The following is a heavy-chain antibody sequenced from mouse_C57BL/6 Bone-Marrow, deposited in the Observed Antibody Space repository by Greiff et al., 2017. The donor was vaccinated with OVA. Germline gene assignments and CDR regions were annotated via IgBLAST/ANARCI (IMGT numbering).Heavy chain of an antibody. V-gene: IGHV1-85*01. D-gene: IGHD3-1*01. CDR3: AIRSGLAY. J-gene: IGHJ2*01. CDR1: GYTFTSYD. Sequence: LVESGPELVKPGASVKLSCKASGYTFTSYDINWVKQRPGQGLEWIGWIYPRDGSTKYNEKFKGKATLTVDTSSSTAYMELHSLTSEDSAVYFCAIRSGLAYWGQGTTLTVSS. CDR2: IYPRDGST.